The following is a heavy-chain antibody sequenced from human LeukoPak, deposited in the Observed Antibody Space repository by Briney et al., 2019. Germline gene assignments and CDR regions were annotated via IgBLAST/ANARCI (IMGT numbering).Heavy chain of an antibody. CDR3: ARHYYDSSGPDC. D-gene: IGHD3-22*01. CDR2: IYYSGST. Sequence: SETLSLTCTVSGGSISSYYWSWIRQPPGKGLEWIGYIYYSGSTNYNPSLKSRVTISVDTSKNRFSLKLSSVTAADTAVYYCARHYYDSSGPDCWGQGTLVTVSS. CDR1: GGSISSYY. V-gene: IGHV4-59*08. J-gene: IGHJ4*02.